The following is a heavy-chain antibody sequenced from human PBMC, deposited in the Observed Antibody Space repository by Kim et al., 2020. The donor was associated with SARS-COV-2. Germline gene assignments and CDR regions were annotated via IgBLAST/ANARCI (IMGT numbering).Heavy chain of an antibody. CDR1: GFTLSLYS. D-gene: IGHD1-7*01. V-gene: IGHV3-48*04. Sequence: GGSLRLPCATSGFTLSLYSMNWVRQAPGKGLEWVSHISDFSTTTKYADSVKGRFTISRDNTKNSLYLQMNGLRAADTAVYYCVRENYWAFDIWGQGTMVT. CDR3: VRENYWAFDI. CDR2: ISDFSTTT. J-gene: IGHJ3*02.